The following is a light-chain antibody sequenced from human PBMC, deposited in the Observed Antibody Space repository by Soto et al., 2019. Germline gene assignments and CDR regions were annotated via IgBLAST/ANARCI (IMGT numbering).Light chain of an antibody. CDR2: AAS. CDR3: QQSYSTPFT. V-gene: IGKV1-39*01. CDR1: QSISSY. Sequence: DIQMTQSPSSLSASVGDRVTITCRASQSISSYLHWYQQKPGKAPKLLIYAASSLQSGVPSRFSGSGSVTDFTLTISSLQPEDFATYYCQQSYSTPFTFGHGTKVDIK. J-gene: IGKJ3*01.